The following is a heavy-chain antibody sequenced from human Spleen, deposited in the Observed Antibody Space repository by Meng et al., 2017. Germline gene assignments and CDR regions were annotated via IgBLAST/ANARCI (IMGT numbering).Heavy chain of an antibody. CDR1: GDSITNHNW. CDR2: IPHRGSS. D-gene: IGHD3-10*01. CDR3: ARGSRIGALPFDP. V-gene: IGHV4-4*02. J-gene: IGHJ5*02. Sequence: QVQLRESGPALVKPSETLSLTCAVSGDSITNHNWWAWVRQPPGKGLEWIGEIPHRGSSAYNPSLKSRVSMSIDKSKNQFSLKLTSVTAADTAVYYCARGSRIGALPFDPWGQGTLVTVSS.